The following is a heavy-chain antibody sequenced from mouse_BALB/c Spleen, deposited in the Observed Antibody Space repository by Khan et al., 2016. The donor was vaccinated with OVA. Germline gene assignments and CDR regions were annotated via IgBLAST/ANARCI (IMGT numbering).Heavy chain of an antibody. CDR2: IWTGGST. J-gene: IGHJ1*01. V-gene: IGHV2-9*02. CDR1: GFSLTSYG. D-gene: IGHD2-1*01. CDR3: ARYYVNYRWYFAV. Sequence: QVQLKQSGPGLVAPSQSLSLTCTVSGFSLTSYGVHWVRQPPGKGLEWLGVIWTGGSTNYNSALVSRLIIRENNTKSQVFLKMNSLQTDDTAMYYCARYYVNYRWYFAVWGAETPGTVSS.